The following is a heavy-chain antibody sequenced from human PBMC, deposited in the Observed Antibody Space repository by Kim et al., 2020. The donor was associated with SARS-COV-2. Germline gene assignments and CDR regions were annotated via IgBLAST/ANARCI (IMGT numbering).Heavy chain of an antibody. J-gene: IGHJ6*02. D-gene: IGHD3-9*01. CDR2: ISYDGSNK. CDR3: AKGGYWDWLTVYYYYGMDV. V-gene: IGHV3-30*18. CDR1: GFTFSSYG. Sequence: GGSLRLSCAASGFTFSSYGMHWVRQAPGKGLEWVAVISYDGSNKYYADSVKGRFTISRDNSKNTLYLQMNSLRAEDTAVYYCAKGGYWDWLTVYYYYGMDVWGQGTTVTVSS.